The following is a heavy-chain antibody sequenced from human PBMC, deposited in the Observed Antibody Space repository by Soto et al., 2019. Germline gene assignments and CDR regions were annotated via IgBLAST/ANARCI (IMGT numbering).Heavy chain of an antibody. V-gene: IGHV1-3*01. Sequence: ASVKVSCKASGYTFTSYAMHWVRQAPGQRLEWMGWINAGNGNTKYSQKFQGRVTITRDTSASTAYMELSSLRSEDTAVYYCARAAQWLVRDRWFDPWGQGTLVTVS. CDR1: GYTFTSYA. CDR2: INAGNGNT. CDR3: ARAAQWLVRDRWFDP. D-gene: IGHD6-19*01. J-gene: IGHJ5*02.